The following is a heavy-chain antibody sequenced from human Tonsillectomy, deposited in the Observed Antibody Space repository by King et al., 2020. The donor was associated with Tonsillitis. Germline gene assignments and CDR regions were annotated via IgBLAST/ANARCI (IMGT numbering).Heavy chain of an antibody. V-gene: IGHV3-53*04. CDR2: IYSGGNT. J-gene: IGHJ6*02. D-gene: IGHD6-19*01. Sequence: VQLVESGGGLVQPGGSLRLSCAASGFAVSSNYMSWVRQAPGKGLEWVSIIYSGGNTYYADSVKGRFTISRHSSKNTLYLQMNSLRAEDTAVYYCARVVSSGWKYYYYGMDVWGQGTTVTVSS. CDR1: GFAVSSNY. CDR3: ARVVSSGWKYYYYGMDV.